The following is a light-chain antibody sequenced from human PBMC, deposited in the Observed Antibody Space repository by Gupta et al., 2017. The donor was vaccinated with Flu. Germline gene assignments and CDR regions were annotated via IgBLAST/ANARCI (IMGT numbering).Light chain of an antibody. CDR3: QVGGTRGDQGV. CDR1: NLGSKH. CDR2: KDI. Sequence: SYVLTQPPSVSVALGQTARISCGGDNLGSKHVHWYQQKPGQAPVLVIYKDIDRPSVIHRLVAGSKAGKTATLTIGGGEAEDEADYYCQVGGTRGDQGVFGGGTKLTVL. J-gene: IGLJ3*02. V-gene: IGLV3-21*02.